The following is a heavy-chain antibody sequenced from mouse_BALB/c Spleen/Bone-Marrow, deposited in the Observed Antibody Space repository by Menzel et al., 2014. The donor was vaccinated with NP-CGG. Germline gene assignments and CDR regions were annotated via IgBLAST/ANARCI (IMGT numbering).Heavy chain of an antibody. CDR3: ARRAGAY. V-gene: IGHV5-12-2*01. J-gene: IGHJ3*01. D-gene: IGHD3-3*01. Sequence: EVQRVESGGGLVQPGGSLKFSCAASGFTFSSYTMSWVRQTPEKRLEWVAYISNGGGSTYYPDTVKGRFTISRDNAKNTLYLQMSSLKSEDTAMYYCARRAGAYWGQGTLVTVSA. CDR1: GFTFSSYT. CDR2: ISNGGGST.